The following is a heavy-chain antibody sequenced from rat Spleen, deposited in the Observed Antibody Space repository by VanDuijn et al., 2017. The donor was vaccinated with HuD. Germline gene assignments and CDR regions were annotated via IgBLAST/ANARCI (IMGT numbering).Heavy chain of an antibody. J-gene: IGHJ2*01. CDR1: GFTFRNYW. D-gene: IGHD1-9*01. CDR2: ISYGDSSGHSST. Sequence: EVQLVESGGGLVQPGRSLKLSCVASGFTFRNYWMYWVRQAPTKGLEWVATISYGDSSGHSSTYYRDSVKGRFTISRDNAKSTLSLQMDSLRSEDTATYYCARRHYGYTDYFDYWGQGVMVTVSS. CDR3: ARRHYGYTDYFDY. V-gene: IGHV5-29*01.